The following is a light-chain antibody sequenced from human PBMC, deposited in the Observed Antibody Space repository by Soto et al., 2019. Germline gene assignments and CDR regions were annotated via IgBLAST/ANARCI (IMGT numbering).Light chain of an antibody. J-gene: IGLJ2*01. V-gene: IGLV2-11*01. Sequence: QSALTQPRSVSGSPGQSVTISCTGTISDVGGYNYVSWYQHHPGKAPKLLISDVTKRPSWVPDRFSGSKSDNTASLTISDLQAEDEADYYCSSYAGDNNLVFGGGTKVTVL. CDR3: SSYAGDNNLV. CDR1: ISDVGGYNY. CDR2: DVT.